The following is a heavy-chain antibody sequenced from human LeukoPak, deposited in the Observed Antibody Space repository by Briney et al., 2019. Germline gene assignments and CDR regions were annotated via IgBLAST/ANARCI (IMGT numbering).Heavy chain of an antibody. CDR1: GFTFSSYG. CDR2: MSGSGDST. J-gene: IGHJ4*02. D-gene: IGHD2-2*02. V-gene: IGHV3-23*01. CDR3: AKSELLYPYYFDY. Sequence: GGSLRLSCAASGFTFSSYGMSWVRQAPGKGLEWVSGMSGSGDSTYYAGSVKGRFTISRDDSKNTLYLQMNSLTAEDTDVYYCAKSELLYPYYFDYWGQGTLVTVSS.